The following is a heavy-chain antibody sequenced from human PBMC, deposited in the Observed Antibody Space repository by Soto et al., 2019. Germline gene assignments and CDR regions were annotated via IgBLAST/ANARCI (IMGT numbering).Heavy chain of an antibody. Sequence: SETLSLTCAVYGGSFSGYYWSWIRQPPGKGLEWIGEINHSGSTNYNPSLKSRVTISVDTSKNQFSLKLSSVTAADTAVYYCARVGETITILGVVRYYYYGMDVWGQGTTVTVSS. D-gene: IGHD3-3*01. CDR3: ARVGETITILGVVRYYYYGMDV. CDR1: GGSFSGYY. J-gene: IGHJ6*02. CDR2: INHSGST. V-gene: IGHV4-34*01.